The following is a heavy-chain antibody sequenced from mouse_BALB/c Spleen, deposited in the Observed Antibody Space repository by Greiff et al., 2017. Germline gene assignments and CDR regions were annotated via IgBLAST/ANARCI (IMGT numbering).Heavy chain of an antibody. Sequence: EVQLVESGGGLVKPGGSLKLSCAASGFTFSSYAMSWVRQTPEKRLEWVATISSGGSYTYYPDSVKGRFTISRDNAKNTLYLQMSSLRSEDTAMYYCARYYYGSTWFAYWGQGTLVTVSA. CDR2: ISSGGSYT. V-gene: IGHV5-9-3*01. CDR1: GFTFSSYA. CDR3: ARYYYGSTWFAY. D-gene: IGHD1-1*01. J-gene: IGHJ3*01.